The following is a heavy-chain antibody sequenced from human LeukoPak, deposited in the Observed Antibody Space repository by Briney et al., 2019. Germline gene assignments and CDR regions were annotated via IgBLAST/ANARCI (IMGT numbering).Heavy chain of an antibody. CDR2: ISYDGSNK. V-gene: IGHV3-30*18. D-gene: IGHD2-21*02. CDR3: AKDVNSPYCGGDCYSI. J-gene: IGHJ4*02. CDR1: GFTFSSYG. Sequence: PGRSLRLSCAASGFTFSSYGMHWVRQAPGKGLEWVAVISYDGSNKYYADSVKGRFTISRDNSKNTLYLQMNSLRAEDTAVYYCAKDVNSPYCGGDCYSIWGQGTLVTVSS.